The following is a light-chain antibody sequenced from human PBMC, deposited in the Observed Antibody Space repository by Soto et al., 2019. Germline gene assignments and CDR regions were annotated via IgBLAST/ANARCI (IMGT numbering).Light chain of an antibody. V-gene: IGLV2-14*01. CDR1: SSDVGSYNY. CDR3: CSYGGSRAV. J-gene: IGLJ7*01. Sequence: QSALTQPASVSGSPGQSITISCTGTSSDVGSYNYVSWYQQYPGKAPKLMIYDVSNRPSGVSYRFSGSKSGNTASLTISGLQAEDEADYYCCSYGGSRAVFGGGTQLTVL. CDR2: DVS.